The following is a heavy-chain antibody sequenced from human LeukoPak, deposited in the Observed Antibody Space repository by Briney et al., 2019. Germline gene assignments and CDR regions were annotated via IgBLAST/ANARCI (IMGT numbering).Heavy chain of an antibody. V-gene: IGHV3-23*03. Sequence: GGSLRLSCAASGFTFSSYAMSWVRQAPGKGLEWVSVIYSGGSTYCADSVKGRFTITRDNSKNTLYLQMNSLKAADTAVYYCASQAHGSGSYYKYYFDYWGQGTLVTVSS. D-gene: IGHD3-10*01. CDR2: IYSGGST. J-gene: IGHJ4*02. CDR1: GFTFSSYA. CDR3: ASQAHGSGSYYKYYFDY.